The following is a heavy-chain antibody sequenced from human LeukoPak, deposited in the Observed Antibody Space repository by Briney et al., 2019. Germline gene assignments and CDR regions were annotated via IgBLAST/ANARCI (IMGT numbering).Heavy chain of an antibody. V-gene: IGHV1-18*01. CDR2: ISAYNGNT. D-gene: IGHD3-3*01. Sequence: ASVKVSCKASGYTFTSYGISWVRQAPGQGLEWMGWISAYNGNTDYAQSLQGRVTMTIDTSTSTVYMELRSLRSDDTAVCYCARDVGRGYDLDNWGQGTLVTVSS. CDR3: ARDVGRGYDLDN. CDR1: GYTFTSYG. J-gene: IGHJ4*02.